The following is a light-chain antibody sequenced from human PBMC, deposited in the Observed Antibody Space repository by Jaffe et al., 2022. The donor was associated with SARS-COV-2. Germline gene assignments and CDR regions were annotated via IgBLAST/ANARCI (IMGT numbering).Light chain of an antibody. CDR2: GAS. J-gene: IGKJ4*01. V-gene: IGKV3-20*01. CDR1: QSVSSY. Sequence: EIVLTQSPGTLSLSPGERATLSCRASQSVSSYLAWYQQKRGQAPRLLIYGASSRATGIPDRFTGSGSGTDFALTISRLEPEDFAVYYCQQYDTSPLTFGGGTKVEIK. CDR3: QQYDTSPLT.